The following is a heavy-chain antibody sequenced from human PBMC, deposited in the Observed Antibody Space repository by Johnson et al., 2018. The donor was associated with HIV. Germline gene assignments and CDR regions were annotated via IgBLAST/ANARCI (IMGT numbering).Heavy chain of an antibody. V-gene: IGHV3-66*01. CDR1: RFTVSSNY. CDR3: ARAYSSSWYRADAFDI. D-gene: IGHD6-13*01. J-gene: IGHJ3*02. CDR2: IYSGGNT. Sequence: VQLVESGGGVVQPGRSLRLSCAASRFTVSSNYMSWVRQAPGKGLEWGSVIYSGGNTYYADSVKGRFTSSRDNSKNTMYLQMNSLRAEDTAVYYCARAYSSSWYRADAFDIWGQGTMVTVSS.